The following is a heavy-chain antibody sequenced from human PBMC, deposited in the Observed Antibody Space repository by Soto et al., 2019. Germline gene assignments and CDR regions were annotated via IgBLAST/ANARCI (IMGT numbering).Heavy chain of an antibody. Sequence: SETLSLTCTVSGDSVSSVGFHWAWLRQPPGKGLEWIGYIYYSGSTYYNPSLKSRVTISVDTSKNQFSLKLSSVTAADTAVYYCARGKGWFDPWGQGTLVTVSS. J-gene: IGHJ5*02. V-gene: IGHV4-30-4*01. CDR2: IYYSGST. CDR1: GDSVSSVGFH. CDR3: ARGKGWFDP.